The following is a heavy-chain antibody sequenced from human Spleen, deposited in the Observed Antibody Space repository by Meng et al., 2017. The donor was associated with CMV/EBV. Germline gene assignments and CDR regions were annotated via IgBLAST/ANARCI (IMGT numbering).Heavy chain of an antibody. V-gene: IGHV3-23*01. CDR3: AKQDFWSGYRYFDY. J-gene: IGHJ4*02. D-gene: IGHD3-3*01. CDR1: RFPFSSFS. Sequence: SRFPFSSFSMNWVRQAPGKGLDWVSTISGIVPGTCCADSVRGRFTISRDNSKNTLYLQMNSLRAEDTAVYYCAKQDFWSGYRYFDYWGQGTLVTVSS. CDR2: ISGIVPGT.